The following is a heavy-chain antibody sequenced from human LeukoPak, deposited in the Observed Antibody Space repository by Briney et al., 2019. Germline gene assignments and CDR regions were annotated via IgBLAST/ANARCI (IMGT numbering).Heavy chain of an antibody. D-gene: IGHD6-13*01. J-gene: IGHJ5*02. V-gene: IGHV4-4*07. CDR2: IYTSGST. CDR1: DGSISSYY. Sequence: PSETLSLTCTVSDGSISSYYWSWIRRPAGKGLEWIGRIYTSGSTNYNPSLKSRVTMSVDTSKNQFSLKLSSVTAADTAVYYCARGSVGSSSPWFDPWGQGTLVTVSS. CDR3: ARGSVGSSSPWFDP.